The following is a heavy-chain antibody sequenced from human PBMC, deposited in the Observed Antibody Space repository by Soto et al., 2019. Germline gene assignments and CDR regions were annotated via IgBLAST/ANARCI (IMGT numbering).Heavy chain of an antibody. CDR2: VYYSGST. V-gene: IGHV4-61*01. Sequence: QVQLQESGTGLVKPSETLSLTCTVSGGSVSSGSHYWSWIRQPPGKRLEWVGYVYYSGSTNYNPSLQSRVTISVDASKNQFSLKLNSVTAADTAVYYCARGHDFWSGFSYFDYWGQGTLVTVSS. CDR1: GGSVSSGSHY. CDR3: ARGHDFWSGFSYFDY. J-gene: IGHJ4*02. D-gene: IGHD3-3*01.